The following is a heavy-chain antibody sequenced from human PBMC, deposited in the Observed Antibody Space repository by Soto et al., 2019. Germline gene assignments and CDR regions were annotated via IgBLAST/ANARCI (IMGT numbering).Heavy chain of an antibody. D-gene: IGHD3-10*01. CDR1: GGTFSRYA. V-gene: IGHV1-69*13. J-gene: IGHJ5*02. Sequence: SVKVSCKASGGTFSRYAISWVRQAPGQGLEWMGGIIPIFGTANYAQKFQGRVTITADESTSTAYMEMNSLRAEDTAVYYCAREDYGSGSYDPWGQGTLVTVSS. CDR3: AREDYGSGSYDP. CDR2: IIPIFGTA.